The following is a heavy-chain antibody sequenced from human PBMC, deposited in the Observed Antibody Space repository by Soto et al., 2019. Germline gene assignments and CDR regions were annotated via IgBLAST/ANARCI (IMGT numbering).Heavy chain of an antibody. CDR3: AKFDASLSFYAMDV. Sequence: GGSLRLSCAASGFTFTNYALTWVRQAPGKGLEWVSAISGNGANIYYAESVKGRFTISRDDSLATFYLQMDSPRAEDTAIYYCAKFDASLSFYAMDVWGQGTTVTVSS. V-gene: IGHV3-23*01. J-gene: IGHJ6*02. CDR2: ISGNGANI. D-gene: IGHD2-2*01. CDR1: GFTFTNYA.